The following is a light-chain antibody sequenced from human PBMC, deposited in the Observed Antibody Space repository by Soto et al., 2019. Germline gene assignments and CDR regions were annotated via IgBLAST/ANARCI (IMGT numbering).Light chain of an antibody. V-gene: IGLV1-44*01. CDR2: SNN. CDR1: SSNIGSNA. J-gene: IGLJ1*01. CDR3: AAWDDSRQGV. Sequence: QSVLTKPPSASGTPGQRVTISCSGSSSNIGSNAVSWYRQLPGTAPKLLIYSNNQRPSGVPDRFSGSKSGTSASLAISGLQSEDEADYFCAAWDDSRQGVFGTGTKVTVL.